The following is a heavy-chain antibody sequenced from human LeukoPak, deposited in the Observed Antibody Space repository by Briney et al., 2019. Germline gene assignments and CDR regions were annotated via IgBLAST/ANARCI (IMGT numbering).Heavy chain of an antibody. Sequence: ASVKVSCKASGGTFSSYAISWVRQAPGQGLEWMGGIIPIFGTANYAQKFQGRVTITADESTSTAYMELSSLRAEDTAVYYCAKVIGRLTRYSDYYFDYWGQGTLVTVSS. CDR1: GGTFSSYA. J-gene: IGHJ4*02. V-gene: IGHV1-69*01. D-gene: IGHD3-9*01. CDR2: IIPIFGTA. CDR3: AKVIGRLTRYSDYYFDY.